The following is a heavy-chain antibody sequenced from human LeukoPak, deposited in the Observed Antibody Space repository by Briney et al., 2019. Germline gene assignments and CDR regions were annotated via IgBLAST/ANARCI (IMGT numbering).Heavy chain of an antibody. V-gene: IGHV1-18*01. D-gene: IGHD6-13*01. CDR3: ARDSSIAAAGLPFDY. J-gene: IGHJ4*02. Sequence: ASVKVSCKASGYTFTSYGISWVRQAPGQGLEWMGWISAYNGNTNYAQKLQGRVTMTTDTSTSTAYMELRSLGSDDTAVYYCARDSSIAAAGLPFDYWGQGTLVTVSS. CDR1: GYTFTSYG. CDR2: ISAYNGNT.